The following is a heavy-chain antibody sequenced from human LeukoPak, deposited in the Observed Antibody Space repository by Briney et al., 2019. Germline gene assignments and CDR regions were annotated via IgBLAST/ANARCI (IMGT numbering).Heavy chain of an antibody. V-gene: IGHV1-18*01. CDR3: ARGGGVVTGEYYFDY. Sequence: ASVKVSCKASGYTFTRYGISWVRQAPGQGLEWMGWISAYNGNTNYAQKLQGRVTMTTDTSTSTAYMELRSLRADDTAGYLCARGGGVVTGEYYFDYWGQGTLVTVSS. D-gene: IGHD2-21*02. CDR2: ISAYNGNT. CDR1: GYTFTRYG. J-gene: IGHJ4*02.